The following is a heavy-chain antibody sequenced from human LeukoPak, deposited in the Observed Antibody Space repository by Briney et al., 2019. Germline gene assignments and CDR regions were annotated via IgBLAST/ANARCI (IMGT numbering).Heavy chain of an antibody. CDR2: ISYDGSNK. CDR3: ARDPRFGEFRGHFDY. CDR1: GFTFSSYA. J-gene: IGHJ4*02. V-gene: IGHV3-30-3*01. Sequence: GSLRLSCAASGFTFSSYAMHWVRQAPGKGLEWVAVISYDGSNKYYADSVKGRFTISRDNSKNTLYLQMNSLRAEDTAVCYCARDPRFGEFRGHFDYWGQGTLVTVSS. D-gene: IGHD3-10*01.